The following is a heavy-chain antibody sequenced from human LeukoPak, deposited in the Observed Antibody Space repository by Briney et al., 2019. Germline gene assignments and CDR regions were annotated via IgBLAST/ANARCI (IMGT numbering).Heavy chain of an antibody. V-gene: IGHV1-2*02. CDR3: ARADIGLGYYDSSGYSFDI. Sequence: GASVKVSCMASGYTFNGHFIYWVRQAPGQGLEWMGFINPNSGGTQYAQNFQGRVTLTRDPSTTTAYLELSRLRFDDTAVYYCARADIGLGYYDSSGYSFDIWGQGTMVTVSS. D-gene: IGHD3-22*01. CDR1: GYTFNGHF. J-gene: IGHJ3*02. CDR2: INPNSGGT.